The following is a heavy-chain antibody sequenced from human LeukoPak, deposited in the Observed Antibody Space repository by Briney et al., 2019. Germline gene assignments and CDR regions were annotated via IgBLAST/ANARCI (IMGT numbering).Heavy chain of an antibody. J-gene: IGHJ5*02. Sequence: SETLSLTCTVSGGSISSYYWSWIRQPAGKGLEWIGRIYTSGSTNYNPSLKSRVTMSVDTSKNQFSLKLSSVTAADTAVYYCARPSYDYVWGSYRLGLFDPWGQGTLVTVSS. CDR3: ARPSYDYVWGSYRLGLFDP. V-gene: IGHV4-4*07. CDR2: IYTSGST. CDR1: GGSISSYY. D-gene: IGHD3-16*02.